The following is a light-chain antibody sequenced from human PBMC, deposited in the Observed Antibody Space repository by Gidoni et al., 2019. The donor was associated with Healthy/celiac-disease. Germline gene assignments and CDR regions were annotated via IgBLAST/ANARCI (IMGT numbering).Light chain of an antibody. CDR3: QQYYSTPYT. CDR2: WAS. CDR1: QSVLYSSNNQNY. V-gene: IGKV4-1*01. Sequence: DIAMTQSPDSLAVSLAETATINSNPSQSVLYSSNNQNYLAWYQRKPGQPPKLLIYWASNRESGVPERFSGSGSGTDFTLTISSLQAEDVAVYYCQQYYSTPYTFGQGTKLEIK. J-gene: IGKJ2*01.